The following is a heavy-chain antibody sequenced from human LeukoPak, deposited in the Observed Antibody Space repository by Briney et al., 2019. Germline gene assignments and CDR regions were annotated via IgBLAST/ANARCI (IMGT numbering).Heavy chain of an antibody. D-gene: IGHD2-21*02. V-gene: IGHV3-30-3*01. CDR1: GFTFSSYA. CDR3: ARGSTVVTRDDNWFDP. CDR2: ISYDGSNK. J-gene: IGHJ5*02. Sequence: GGSLRLSCAASGFTFSSYAMHWVRQAPGKGLEWVAVISYDGSNKYYADSVKGRFTISRDNSKNTPCLQMNSLRAEDTAVYYCARGSTVVTRDDNWFDPWGQGTLVTVSS.